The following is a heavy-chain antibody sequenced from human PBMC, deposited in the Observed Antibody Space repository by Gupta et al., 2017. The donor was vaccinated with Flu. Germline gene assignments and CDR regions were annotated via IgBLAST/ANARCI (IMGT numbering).Heavy chain of an antibody. CDR1: GFTFSSFS. D-gene: IGHD3-3*01. CDR2: ISSSGTST. Sequence: EVQLVDSGGGLVTPGGSLRLSCTASGFTFSSFSMNWVRQAPGKGLEWVSSISSSGTSTSYIDSVKGRFIISRDNAKNSLFLQMNSLRAEDTAVYYCAREADIAVVINANLRCPDYWGQGTLVTVSS. V-gene: IGHV3-21*01. J-gene: IGHJ4*02. CDR3: AREADIAVVINANLRCPDY.